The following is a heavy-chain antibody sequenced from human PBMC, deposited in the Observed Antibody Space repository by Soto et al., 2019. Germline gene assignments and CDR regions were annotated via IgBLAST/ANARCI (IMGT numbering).Heavy chain of an antibody. CDR2: IYCSGST. D-gene: IGHD3-22*01. Sequence: SETLSLTGTVSGGSVSSGSYYWSWIRQPPGKGLEWIGYIYCSGSTNYNPSLKSRVTISVDTSKNQFSLKLSSGTAADTAVYYCARGPLYDTHFGYWGQGTLVTVPQ. J-gene: IGHJ4*02. CDR1: GGSVSSGSYY. V-gene: IGHV4-61*01. CDR3: ARGPLYDTHFGY.